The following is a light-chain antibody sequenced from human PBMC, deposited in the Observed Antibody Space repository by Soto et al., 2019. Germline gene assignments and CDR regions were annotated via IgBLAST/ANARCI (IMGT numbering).Light chain of an antibody. Sequence: QPASVSGSPGQSITISCTGTSSDVGSYNLVSWYQQHPGKAPKLMIYEGSKRPSGVSDRFSGSKSGNTASLTISGLQAEDEADYYCCSYAGSSTFVVFGGGTKLTVL. CDR2: EGS. J-gene: IGLJ2*01. V-gene: IGLV2-23*01. CDR1: SSDVGSYNL. CDR3: CSYAGSSTFVV.